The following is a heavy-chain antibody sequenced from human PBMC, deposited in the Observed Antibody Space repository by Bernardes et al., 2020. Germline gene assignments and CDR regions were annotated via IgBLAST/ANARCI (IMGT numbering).Heavy chain of an antibody. Sequence: SETLSLTCTVSGDSISSNYWSWIRQPPGKGLEWIGYMYNSGITSYNPSLKSRVTMTRDTSISTAYMELSRLRSDDTAVYYCARLQRGGGYNFDYWGQGTLVTVSS. CDR3: ARLQRGGGYNFDY. CDR1: GDSISSNY. J-gene: IGHJ4*02. V-gene: IGHV4-4*08. CDR2: MYNSGIT. D-gene: IGHD5-12*01.